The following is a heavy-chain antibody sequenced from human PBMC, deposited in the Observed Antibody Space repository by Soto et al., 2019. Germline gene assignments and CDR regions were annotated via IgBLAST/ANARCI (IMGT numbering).Heavy chain of an antibody. Sequence: SETLSLTCTFSGGSFSSISNHYCSWIRQPPGKGLEWIGYISYSGSTSYNPSLKSRLIISVDTSQNQVSLKLASVTAADTAVYFCERHSIWLLLSDYWGQGSLVTVSS. V-gene: IGHV4-59*08. CDR1: GGSFSSISNHY. CDR2: ISYSGST. CDR3: ERHSIWLLLSDY. D-gene: IGHD3-22*01. J-gene: IGHJ4*02.